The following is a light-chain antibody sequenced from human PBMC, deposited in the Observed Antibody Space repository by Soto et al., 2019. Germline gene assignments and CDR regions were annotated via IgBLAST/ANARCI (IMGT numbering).Light chain of an antibody. CDR2: EVS. CDR1: SSDVGGYNY. CDR3: ASWDDSLNGHV. Sequence: QSVLTQPASVSGSPGQSITISCTGTSSDVGGYNYVSWFQHHPGKAPKLIIYEVSYRPSGVSNRFSGSKSGDTASLTISGLQAEDEADYYCASWDDSLNGHVFGTGTKVTVL. V-gene: IGLV2-14*01. J-gene: IGLJ1*01.